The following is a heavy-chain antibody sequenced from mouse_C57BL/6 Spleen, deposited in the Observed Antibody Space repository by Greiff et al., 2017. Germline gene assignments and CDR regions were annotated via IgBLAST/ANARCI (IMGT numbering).Heavy chain of an antibody. J-gene: IGHJ3*01. CDR1: GYAFSSSW. CDR2: IYPGDGDT. Sequence: QVQLQQSGPELVKPGASVKISCKASGYAFSSSWMNWVKPRPGQGLAWIGRIYPGDGDTNYNGKFTGKATLTADTSSSTAYMQLSSLTSEDSAVYCCARPPHYYGSSYGFADWGQGTLVTVSA. V-gene: IGHV1-82*01. CDR3: ARPPHYYGSSYGFAD. D-gene: IGHD1-1*01.